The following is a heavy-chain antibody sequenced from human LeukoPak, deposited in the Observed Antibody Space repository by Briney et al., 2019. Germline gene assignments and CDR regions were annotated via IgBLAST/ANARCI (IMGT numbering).Heavy chain of an antibody. CDR3: ARVGTGAYWYFDL. J-gene: IGHJ2*01. CDR2: IIPILGIA. D-gene: IGHD2-8*02. Sequence: SVTVSCKASGGTFSSYAISWVRQAPGQGLEWMGRIIPILGIANYAQKFQGRVTITADKSTSTAYMELSSLRSEDTAVYYCARVGTGAYWYFDLWGRGTLVTVSS. V-gene: IGHV1-69*04. CDR1: GGTFSSYA.